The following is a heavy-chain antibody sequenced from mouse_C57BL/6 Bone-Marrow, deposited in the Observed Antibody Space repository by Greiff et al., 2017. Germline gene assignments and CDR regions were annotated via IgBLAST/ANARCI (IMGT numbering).Heavy chain of an antibody. D-gene: IGHD2-10*02. CDR1: GFSLTSYG. J-gene: IGHJ4*01. V-gene: IGHV2-5*01. CDR2: IWRGGSS. Sequence: VKLVESGPGLVQPSQSLSITCTVSGFSLTSYGVHWARQSPGNGLEWLGVIWRGGSSDYNAAFMSRLSITKDNSKSQVFFKMNSLQADDTAIYFCAKKGGYGNYYAMDYRGLEASVTVAS. CDR3: AKKGGYGNYYAMDY.